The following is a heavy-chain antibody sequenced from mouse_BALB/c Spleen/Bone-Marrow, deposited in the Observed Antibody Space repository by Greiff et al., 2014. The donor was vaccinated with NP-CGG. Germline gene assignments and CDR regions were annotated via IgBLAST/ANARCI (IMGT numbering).Heavy chain of an antibody. CDR2: IDPYDSET. V-gene: IGHV1-52*01. Sequence: VQLQQSGAELVRPGASVKLSCKASGYTFTSNWMNWVKQRPEQGLEWIGRIDPYDSETHYNQKFKDKAILTVDKSSSTAYMQLNSLTSEDSAVYYCARWDYGSTYYYAMDYWGQGTSVTVSS. CDR3: ARWDYGSTYYYAMDY. J-gene: IGHJ4*01. D-gene: IGHD1-1*01. CDR1: GYTFTSNW.